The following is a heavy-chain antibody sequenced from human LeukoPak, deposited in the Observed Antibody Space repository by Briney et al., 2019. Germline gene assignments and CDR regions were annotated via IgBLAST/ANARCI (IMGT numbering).Heavy chain of an antibody. D-gene: IGHD4-11*01. CDR3: ARTRYSNPPNY. CDR2: IKPNSGDT. V-gene: IGHV1-2*02. Sequence: GESLKISCKGSGYSFTSYWIGWVRQMPGKGLEWMGWIKPNSGDTNYAQKFQGRVTMTRDTSISTAYMELSRLRSDDTAVYYCARTRYSNPPNYWGQGTLVTVSS. CDR1: GYSFTSYW. J-gene: IGHJ4*02.